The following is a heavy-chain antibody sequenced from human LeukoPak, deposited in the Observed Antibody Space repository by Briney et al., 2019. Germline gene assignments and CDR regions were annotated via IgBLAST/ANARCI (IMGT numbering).Heavy chain of an antibody. D-gene: IGHD2-2*01. Sequence: SQTLSLTCTVSGGSISSGDYYWSWIRQPPGKGLEWIGYIYYSGSTYYNPSRKSRVTISVDTSKNQFSRELSSVTAADTAVYYCARGGGYCNSTSCLPLDYWGQGTLVTVSS. CDR2: IYYSGST. CDR1: GGSISSGDYY. J-gene: IGHJ4*02. V-gene: IGHV4-30-4*08. CDR3: ARGGGYCNSTSCLPLDY.